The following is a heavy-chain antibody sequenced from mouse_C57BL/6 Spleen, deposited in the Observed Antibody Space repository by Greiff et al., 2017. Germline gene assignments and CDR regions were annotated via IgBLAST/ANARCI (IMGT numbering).Heavy chain of an antibody. J-gene: IGHJ4*01. Sequence: EVHLVESGEGLVKPGGSLKLSCAASGFTFSSYAMSWVRQTPEKRLEWVAYISSGGDYIYYADTVKGRFTISIDNARNTLYLQMSSLKSEDTAMYNCTRDGGHYYAMDYWGQGTSVTVSS. CDR1: GFTFSSYA. D-gene: IGHD2-3*01. V-gene: IGHV5-9-1*02. CDR3: TRDGGHYYAMDY. CDR2: ISSGGDYI.